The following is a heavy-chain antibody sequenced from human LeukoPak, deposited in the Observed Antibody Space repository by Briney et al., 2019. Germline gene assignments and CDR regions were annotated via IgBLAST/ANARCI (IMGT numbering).Heavy chain of an antibody. CDR2: IYYSGST. Sequence: KPSETLSLTCTVSGGSISSHYWSWIRQPPGKGLEWIGYIYYSGSTNYNPSLKSRVTISVDTSKNQFSLKLSSVTAAGTAVYYCARDARGYDSSGYYSNWFDPWGQGTLVTVSS. CDR1: GGSISSHY. V-gene: IGHV4-59*11. D-gene: IGHD3-22*01. J-gene: IGHJ5*02. CDR3: ARDARGYDSSGYYSNWFDP.